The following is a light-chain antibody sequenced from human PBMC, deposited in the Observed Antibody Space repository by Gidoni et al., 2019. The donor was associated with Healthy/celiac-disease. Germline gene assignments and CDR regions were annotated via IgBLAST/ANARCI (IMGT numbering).Light chain of an antibody. CDR2: LNSDGSH. V-gene: IGLV4-69*01. J-gene: IGLJ3*02. CDR1: SGHSSYA. Sequence: QLVLTQSPSASASLGASVKLTCTLSSGHSSYAIAWHQQQPEKGPRYLMTLNSDGSHSKGDGIPARFSGSSSRAARYLTISSLQSEDEAYYYCQTCGTGIRVFGGGTKLTVL. CDR3: QTCGTGIRV.